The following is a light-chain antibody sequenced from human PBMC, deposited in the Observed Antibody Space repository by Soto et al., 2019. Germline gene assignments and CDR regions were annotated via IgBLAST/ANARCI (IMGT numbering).Light chain of an antibody. CDR1: SSNIGRNY. CDR3: GTWDSSLTAAV. J-gene: IGLJ3*02. V-gene: IGLV1-51*02. Sequence: QSALTQPPSVSAAPGQKVTISCSGSSSNIGRNYVSWYQQLPGTAPKLVIFENYKRPSGIPDRFSGSKSLTSATLGITGLQTGDEADYYCGTWDSSLTAAVFGGGTKLTVL. CDR2: ENY.